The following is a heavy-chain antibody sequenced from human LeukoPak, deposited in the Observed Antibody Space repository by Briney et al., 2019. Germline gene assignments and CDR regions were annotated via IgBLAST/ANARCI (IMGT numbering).Heavy chain of an antibody. CDR2: ISGSGGST. CDR3: AKAGYSSGWYRVPFDY. CDR1: GFTFSNYA. Sequence: GGSLSLSCAASGFTFSNYAMSWVRQAPGKGLEWVSAISGSGGSTYYADSVKGRCTIARDTSKNMLYLQMNSLRAEDTAVYYCAKAGYSSGWYRVPFDYWGQGTLVTVSS. J-gene: IGHJ4*02. D-gene: IGHD6-19*01. V-gene: IGHV3-23*01.